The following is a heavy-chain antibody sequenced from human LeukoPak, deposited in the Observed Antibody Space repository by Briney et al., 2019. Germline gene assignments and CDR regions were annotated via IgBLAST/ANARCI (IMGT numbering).Heavy chain of an antibody. CDR1: GFTFSSYA. CDR2: ISSNGGST. V-gene: IGHV3-64*01. D-gene: IGHD6-13*01. J-gene: IGHJ6*03. CDR3: AGGSSSPYYMDV. Sequence: GGSLRLSCAASGFTFSSYAMHWVRQAPGKGLEYVSAISSNGGSTYYANSVKGRFTIFRDNSKNTLYLQMGSLRAEDMAVYYCAGGSSSPYYMDVWGKGTTVTVSS.